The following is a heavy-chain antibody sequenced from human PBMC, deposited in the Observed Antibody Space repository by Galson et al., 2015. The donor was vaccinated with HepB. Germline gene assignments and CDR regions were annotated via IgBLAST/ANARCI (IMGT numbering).Heavy chain of an antibody. V-gene: IGHV3-30-3*01. CDR3: ARANTYGSGSHYYYGMDV. D-gene: IGHD3-10*01. CDR2: LSYDGTCK. CDR1: AFNFYSYA. Sequence: SLRLSCAASAFNFYSYAMHWVRQAPGKGLEWVALLSYDGTCKYYADSVKGRLTISRDNSKNMLYLQMNSLRTDDTAVYYCARANTYGSGSHYYYGMDVWGQGTTVTVSS. J-gene: IGHJ6*02.